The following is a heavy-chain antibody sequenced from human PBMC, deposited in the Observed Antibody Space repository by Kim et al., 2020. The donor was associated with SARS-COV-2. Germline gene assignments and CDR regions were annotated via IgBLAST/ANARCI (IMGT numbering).Heavy chain of an antibody. D-gene: IGHD2-15*01. CDR1: GFIFSNYA. V-gene: IGHV3-33*08. CDR3: VRDSSRVVYTDEYFHD. J-gene: IGHJ1*01. CDR2: IWNDGIKK. Sequence: GGSLRLSCATSGFIFSNYALHWVRQAPGKGLEWVATIWNDGIKKYYVDSVKGRFTISRDDTKNTVFLQMNSLRAEDTGIYYCVRDSSRVVYTDEYFHDWGQGTLVTVSS.